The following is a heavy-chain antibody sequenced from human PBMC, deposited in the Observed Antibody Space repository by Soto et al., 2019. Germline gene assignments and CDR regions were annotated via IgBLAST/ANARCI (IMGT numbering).Heavy chain of an antibody. J-gene: IGHJ4*02. CDR1: GGSISSYY. V-gene: IGHV4-59*01. D-gene: IGHD3-16*01. CDR3: ARSLVFGGTNDY. Sequence: SETLSLTCTVSGGSISSYYWSWIRQPPGKGLEWIGYIYYSGSTNHNPSLKSRVTISVDTSKNQFSLKLSSVTAADTAVYYCARSLVFGGTNDYWGQGTLVTVSS. CDR2: IYYSGST.